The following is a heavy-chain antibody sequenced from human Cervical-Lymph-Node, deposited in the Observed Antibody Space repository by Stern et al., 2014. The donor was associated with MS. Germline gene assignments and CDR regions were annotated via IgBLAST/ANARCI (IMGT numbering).Heavy chain of an antibody. D-gene: IGHD2-2*01. J-gene: IGHJ4*02. V-gene: IGHV1-69*02. CDR1: GGSLSTYT. CDR2: IIPALNVA. CDR3: AGPAPLD. Sequence: QAQLVQSGAELKKPGSSVKVSCKASGGSLSTYTITWVRQAPGQGLEWMGRIIPALNVANYAQKFQGRLTITADKSTSTAYMEMSSLRSDDTAVYYCAGPAPLDWGQGTLVTVSS.